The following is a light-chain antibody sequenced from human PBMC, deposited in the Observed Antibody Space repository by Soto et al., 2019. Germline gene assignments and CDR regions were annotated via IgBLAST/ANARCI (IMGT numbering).Light chain of an antibody. V-gene: IGLV2-23*01. CDR2: EGS. Sequence: QSALTQPASVSGSPGQSITISCTGTSSDVGSYNLVSWYQQHPGKAPKLMIYEGSKRPSGVSNRFSGSKSGNTASLTISGLHAEDEAGYYCCSYAGSSTLVFGGGTKLTVL. CDR1: SSDVGSYNL. J-gene: IGLJ2*01. CDR3: CSYAGSSTLV.